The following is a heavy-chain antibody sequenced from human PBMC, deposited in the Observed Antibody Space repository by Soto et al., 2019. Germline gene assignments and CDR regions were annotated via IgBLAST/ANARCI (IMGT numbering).Heavy chain of an antibody. CDR1: GFTFSSYS. Sequence: GGSLRLSCAASGFTFSSYSMNWVRQAPGKGLEWVSSISSSSSYIYYADSVKGRFTISRDNAKNSLYLQMNSLRAEDTAVYYCARDLRRGYCTNGVCEPDIDYWGQGTLVTVSS. CDR2: ISSSSSYI. D-gene: IGHD2-8*01. J-gene: IGHJ4*02. CDR3: ARDLRRGYCTNGVCEPDIDY. V-gene: IGHV3-21*01.